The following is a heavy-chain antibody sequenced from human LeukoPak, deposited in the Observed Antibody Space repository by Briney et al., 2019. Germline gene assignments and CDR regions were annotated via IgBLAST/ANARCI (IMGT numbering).Heavy chain of an antibody. CDR3: AREVVLLSTFGVAPRGTWVDP. Sequence: SETLSLTCTVSGGSLHSDFWTWIRQPPGKGLEWIGHVYYSGTTNYNPSLKSRVSISVDTSKSQFFLKLTSVTAADTAVYYCAREVVLLSTFGVAPRGTWVDPWGQGTLVTVSS. V-gene: IGHV4-59*01. CDR2: VYYSGTT. D-gene: IGHD3-3*01. CDR1: GGSLHSDF. J-gene: IGHJ5*02.